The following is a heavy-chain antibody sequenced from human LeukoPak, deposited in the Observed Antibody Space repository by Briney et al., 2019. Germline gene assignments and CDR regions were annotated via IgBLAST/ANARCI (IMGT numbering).Heavy chain of an antibody. CDR2: IRYDGSNK. V-gene: IGHV3-30*02. Sequence: PGGSLTLSCAASGFTFRNYGMHWVRQAPGKGLEWVAFIRYDGSNKYYADSVKGRFTISRDNSKNTLYLQMNSLRAEDTAVYYCAKVLGYCSSTSCLGYYYYYMDVWGKGTTVTVSS. CDR1: GFTFRNYG. D-gene: IGHD2-2*01. CDR3: AKVLGYCSSTSCLGYYYYYMDV. J-gene: IGHJ6*03.